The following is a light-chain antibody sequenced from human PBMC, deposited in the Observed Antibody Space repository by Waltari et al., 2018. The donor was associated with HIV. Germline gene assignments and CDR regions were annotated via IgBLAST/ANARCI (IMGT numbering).Light chain of an antibody. CDR2: GAF. CDR3: QQSFSTPIT. J-gene: IGKJ5*01. V-gene: IGKV1-39*01. Sequence: DIQMTQSPSSLSAFVGDRVTITCRTSQSISSYVNWYQHKPGKPPKLLIYGAFGLESGVPSRFSGSGSGTDFTLTISRLQPEDCATYYCQQSFSTPITFGQGTRLEIK. CDR1: QSISSY.